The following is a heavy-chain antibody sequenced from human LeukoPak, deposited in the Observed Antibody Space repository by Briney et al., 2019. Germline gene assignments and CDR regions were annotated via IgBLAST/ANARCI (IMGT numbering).Heavy chain of an antibody. CDR2: INQDGSEK. V-gene: IGHV3-7*01. CDR3: ARDLIGVGEDL. D-gene: IGHD6-19*01. Sequence: PAGGSLRLSCAASGYTFSTYWMNWVRQAPGRGLEWVANINQDGSEKYYVDSVRGRFTISRDNAKNSLYLQTNSLRAEDTAVYYCARDLIGVGEDLWGQGTLVTVSS. J-gene: IGHJ4*02. CDR1: GYTFSTYW.